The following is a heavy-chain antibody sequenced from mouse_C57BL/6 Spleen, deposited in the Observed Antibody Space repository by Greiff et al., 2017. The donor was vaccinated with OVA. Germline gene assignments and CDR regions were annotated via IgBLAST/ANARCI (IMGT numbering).Heavy chain of an antibody. V-gene: IGHV1-72*01. D-gene: IGHD1-1*01. Sequence: QVQLQQPGAELVKPGASVKLSCKASGYTFTSYWMHWVKQRPGRGLEWIGRIDPNSGGTKYNEKFKSKATLSVDKPSSTAYMQLSSLTSEDSAVYYCARSGSGSSPRWYFDVWGTGTTVTVSS. CDR1: GYTFTSYW. CDR2: IDPNSGGT. J-gene: IGHJ1*03. CDR3: ARSGSGSSPRWYFDV.